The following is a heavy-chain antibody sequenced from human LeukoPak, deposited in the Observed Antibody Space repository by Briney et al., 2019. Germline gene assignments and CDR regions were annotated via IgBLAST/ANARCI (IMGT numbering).Heavy chain of an antibody. CDR3: ARVGDVGPFDY. V-gene: IGHV3-64*02. CDR1: GFTFSSHA. J-gene: IGHJ4*02. D-gene: IGHD1-26*01. Sequence: PGGSLRLSCSAAGFTFSSHAMHWVRQAPGKGLEYVSTVNDNGAITYYADSVRGRFTISRDNSKNTLYLQMGSLRAEDMAVYYCARVGDVGPFDYWGQGTLVTVSS. CDR2: VNDNGAIT.